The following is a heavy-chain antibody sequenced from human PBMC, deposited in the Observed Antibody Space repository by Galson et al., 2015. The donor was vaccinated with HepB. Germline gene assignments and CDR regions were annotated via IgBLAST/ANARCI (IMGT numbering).Heavy chain of an antibody. CDR1: GYTFTSYD. CDR2: MNPNSGNT. D-gene: IGHD3-3*01. CDR3: ARAAALYYDFWSGYFATGGYYYYLDL. V-gene: IGHV1-8*01. J-gene: IGHJ6*03. Sequence: SVKVSCKASGYTFTSYDINWVRQATGQGLEWMGWMNPNSGNTGYAQKFQGRVTMTRNTSISTAYMELSSLRSEDTAVYYCARAAALYYDFWSGYFATGGYYYYLDLWGKGTTVTVSS.